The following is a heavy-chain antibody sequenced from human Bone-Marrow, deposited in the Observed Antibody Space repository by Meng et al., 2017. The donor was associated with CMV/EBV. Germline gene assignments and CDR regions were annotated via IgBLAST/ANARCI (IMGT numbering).Heavy chain of an antibody. V-gene: IGHV1-18*01. CDR3: ARSDIVATIGYCSGGSCYPWSYLDY. CDR2: ISAYNGNT. Sequence: ISWVRQAPGQGLEWMGWISAYNGNTNYAQKLQGRVTMTTDTSTSTAYMELRSLRSDDTAVYYCARSDIVATIGYCSGGSCYPWSYLDYWGQGTLVTVSS. D-gene: IGHD2-15*01. J-gene: IGHJ4*02.